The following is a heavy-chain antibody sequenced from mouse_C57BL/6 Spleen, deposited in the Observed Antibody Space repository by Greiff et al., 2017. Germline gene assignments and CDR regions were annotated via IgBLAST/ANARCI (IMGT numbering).Heavy chain of an antibody. D-gene: IGHD4-1*01. CDR2: IYPGDGDT. CDR1: GYAFSSSW. CDR3: ARDWDAPYFDY. V-gene: IGHV1-82*01. Sequence: QVQLQQSGPELVKPGASVKISCKASGYAFSSSWMNWVKQRPGKGLEWIGRIYPGDGDTNYNGKFKGKATLTADKSSSTAYMQLSSLTSEDSAVYFCARDWDAPYFDYWGQGTTLTVSS. J-gene: IGHJ2*01.